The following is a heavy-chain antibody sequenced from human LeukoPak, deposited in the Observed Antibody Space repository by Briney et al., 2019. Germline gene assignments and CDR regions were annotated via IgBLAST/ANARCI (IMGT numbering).Heavy chain of an antibody. CDR2: IKQDESEK. CDR1: GFTFSSYW. D-gene: IGHD3-3*01. V-gene: IGHV3-7*01. Sequence: GGSLRLSCAASGFTFSSYWMSWVRQAPGKGLEWVANIKQDESEKYYVDSVKGRFTISRDNAKNSLYLQMNSLRAEDTAVYYCARGPRGYDFWSGYYRVNYYMDVWGKGTTVTVSS. CDR3: ARGPRGYDFWSGYYRVNYYMDV. J-gene: IGHJ6*03.